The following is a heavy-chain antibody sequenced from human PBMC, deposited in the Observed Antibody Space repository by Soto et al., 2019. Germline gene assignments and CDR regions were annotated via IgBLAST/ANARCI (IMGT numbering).Heavy chain of an antibody. Sequence: ASVKGSCKASGYTFTSYGISWVRKATGQGLEWMGWISAYNGNTNYAQKLQGRATMTTDTSTSTAYMELRSLRSDDTAVYYCARTKYSSGPGYYFDYWGQGTLVTVSS. CDR3: ARTKYSSGPGYYFDY. CDR1: GYTFTSYG. V-gene: IGHV1-18*01. CDR2: ISAYNGNT. D-gene: IGHD6-19*01. J-gene: IGHJ4*02.